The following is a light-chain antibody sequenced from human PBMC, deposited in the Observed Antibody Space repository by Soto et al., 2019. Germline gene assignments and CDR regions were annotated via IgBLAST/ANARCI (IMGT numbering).Light chain of an antibody. CDR2: WAS. V-gene: IGKV4-1*01. CDR3: QQYYATPYS. CDR1: QSVLYSSNNKNY. Sequence: DIVMTQSPDSLVVSLGERATITCKSSQSVLYSSNNKNYLAWYQQKPGQSPKLLIYWASSRESGVPDRFSGSGSGTDFTLTISSLQAEDVAVYYFQQYYATPYSFGQGTKLEI. J-gene: IGKJ2*03.